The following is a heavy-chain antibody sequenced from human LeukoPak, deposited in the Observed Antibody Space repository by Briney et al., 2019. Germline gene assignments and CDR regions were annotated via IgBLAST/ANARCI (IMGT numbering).Heavy chain of an antibody. J-gene: IGHJ2*01. D-gene: IGHD6-19*01. V-gene: IGHV4-31*03. Sequence: SETLSLTCTVSGGSITSGGYYWSWIRQHPGKGLEWIAYMYYSGSTYYNPSLKSRVTISVDTSESQFSLKLSSVTAADMAVYYCARDAFTSSSGGYFDLWGRGTLVSVSS. CDR2: MYYSGST. CDR1: GGSITSGGYY. CDR3: ARDAFTSSSGGYFDL.